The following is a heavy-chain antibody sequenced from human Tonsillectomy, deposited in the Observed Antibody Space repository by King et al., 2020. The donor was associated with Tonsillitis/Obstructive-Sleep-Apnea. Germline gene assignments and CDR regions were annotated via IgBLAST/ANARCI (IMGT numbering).Heavy chain of an antibody. V-gene: IGHV3-30*04. J-gene: IGHJ3*02. Sequence: VQLVESGGGVVQPGRSLRLSCAASGFTFSRYAIHWVRQGPGKGLEWVAVISYDGSNKYYADSVEGRFTISRDNSKNTLYLQMNSLGAEDTAMYYCARVGIYDTSGYADAFDIWGQGTMVTVSS. CDR2: ISYDGSNK. CDR1: GFTFSRYA. CDR3: ARVGIYDTSGYADAFDI. D-gene: IGHD3-22*01.